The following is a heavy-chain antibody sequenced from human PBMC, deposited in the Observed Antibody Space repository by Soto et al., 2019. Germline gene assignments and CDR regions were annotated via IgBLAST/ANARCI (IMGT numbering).Heavy chain of an antibody. V-gene: IGHV3-15*01. Sequence: GGSLRLSCAASGFTFSNAWMSWVRQAPGKGLEWVGRIRSKTDGGTTDFAAPVKGRFTISRDDSKNTAYLEMDSLKTEDTALYYCVRAYENSNYYFDHWGRGTLVTVSS. D-gene: IGHD3-22*01. CDR3: VRAYENSNYYFDH. J-gene: IGHJ4*02. CDR1: GFTFSNAW. CDR2: IRSKTDGGTT.